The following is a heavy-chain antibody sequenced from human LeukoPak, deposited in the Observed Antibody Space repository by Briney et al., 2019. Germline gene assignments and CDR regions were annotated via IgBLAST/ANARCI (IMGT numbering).Heavy chain of an antibody. V-gene: IGHV4-59*08. CDR1: DGSISSYY. J-gene: IGHJ3*02. D-gene: IGHD3-3*01. CDR3: ARHAPRDFAGNNAFDM. CDR2: IYYTGTT. Sequence: SETLSLTCTVSDGSISSYYWSWIRQPPGKGLEWIGYIYYTGTTNYNPSLKTRVTISVETSLKQFSLKMYSVTAADTAVYYCARHAPRDFAGNNAFDMWGQGTVVTVSS.